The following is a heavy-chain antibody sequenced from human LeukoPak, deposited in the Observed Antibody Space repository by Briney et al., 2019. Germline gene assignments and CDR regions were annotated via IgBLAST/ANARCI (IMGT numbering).Heavy chain of an antibody. CDR2: ISGSGGST. CDR3: ARVKTRTGTTFVRTYYYYYGMDV. D-gene: IGHD1-1*01. J-gene: IGHJ6*02. CDR1: GFTFSSYA. Sequence: GGSLRLSCAASGFTFSSYAMSWVRQAPGKGLEWVSAISGSGGSTYYADSVKGRFTISKDNSKNTLYLQMNSLRAEDTAVYYCARVKTRTGTTFVRTYYYYYGMDVWGQGTTVTVSS. V-gene: IGHV3-23*01.